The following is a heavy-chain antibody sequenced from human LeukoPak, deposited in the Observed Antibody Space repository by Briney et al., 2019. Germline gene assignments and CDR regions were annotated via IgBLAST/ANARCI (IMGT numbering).Heavy chain of an antibody. CDR2: NWFDGSNK. CDR3: ARDLGYCSGGSCYPRGFDY. V-gene: IGHV3-33*01. J-gene: IGHJ4*02. Sequence: PGRSLRLSCAAPGFTFCSYGMQWVRQAPGKGLGCVAGNWFDGSNKYYADSVKGRFTLSKDNSKNTQYLQMNSLRAEDTAVYYGARDLGYCSGGSCYPRGFDYWGQGTLVTVSS. D-gene: IGHD2-15*01. CDR1: GFTFCSYG.